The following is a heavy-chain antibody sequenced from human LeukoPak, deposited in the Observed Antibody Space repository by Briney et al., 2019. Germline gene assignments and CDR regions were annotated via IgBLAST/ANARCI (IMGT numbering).Heavy chain of an antibody. J-gene: IGHJ4*02. Sequence: EASVKVSCKASGGTSSSYAISWVRQAPGQGLEWMGGIIPIFGTANYAQKFQGRVTITADKSTSTAYMELSSLRSEDTAVYYCAREDTAMGYSGIDYWGQGTLVTVSS. CDR3: AREDTAMGYSGIDY. V-gene: IGHV1-69*06. CDR1: GGTSSSYA. CDR2: IIPIFGTA. D-gene: IGHD5-18*01.